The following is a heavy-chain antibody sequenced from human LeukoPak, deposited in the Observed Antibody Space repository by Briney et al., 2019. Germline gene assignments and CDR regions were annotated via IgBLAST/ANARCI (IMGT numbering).Heavy chain of an antibody. CDR2: IYHSGST. Sequence: PSQTLSLTCAVSGGSISSGGYSWSWIRQPPGKGLEWIGYIYHSGSTYYNPFLKSRVTISVDRSKNQFSLKLSSVTAADTAVYYCARWFPNARHFDYWGQGTLVTASS. J-gene: IGHJ4*02. CDR3: ARWFPNARHFDY. CDR1: GGSISSGGYS. V-gene: IGHV4-30-2*01. D-gene: IGHD4-23*01.